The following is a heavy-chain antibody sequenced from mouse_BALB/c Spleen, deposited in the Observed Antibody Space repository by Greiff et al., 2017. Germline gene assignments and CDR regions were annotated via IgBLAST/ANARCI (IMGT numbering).Heavy chain of an antibody. J-gene: IGHJ4*01. Sequence: EVKLVESGGGLVKPGGSLKLSCAASGFTFSSFGMHWVRQAPEKGLEWVAYISSGSSTIYYADTVKGRFTISRDNPKNTLFLQMTSLRSEDTAMYYCARSGAMDYWGQGTSVTVSS. CDR2: ISSGSSTI. D-gene: IGHD3-1*01. V-gene: IGHV5-17*02. CDR3: ARSGAMDY. CDR1: GFTFSSFG.